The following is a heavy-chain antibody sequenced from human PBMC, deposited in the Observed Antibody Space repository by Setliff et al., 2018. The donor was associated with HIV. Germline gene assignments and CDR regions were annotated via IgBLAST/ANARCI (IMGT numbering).Heavy chain of an antibody. CDR2: ISPSGIST. J-gene: IGHJ3*02. CDR3: ARDPSPYYSDDSGYPDDAFDI. CDR1: GYTFTRYY. Sequence: ASVKVSCKASGYTFTRYYMHWVRQAPGQGLEWMGMISPSGISTSYAQKFQGRITMTRDTSTSTAYMELSSLRSGDTAVYYCARDPSPYYSDDSGYPDDAFDIWGQGTMVTV. V-gene: IGHV1-46*03. D-gene: IGHD3-22*01.